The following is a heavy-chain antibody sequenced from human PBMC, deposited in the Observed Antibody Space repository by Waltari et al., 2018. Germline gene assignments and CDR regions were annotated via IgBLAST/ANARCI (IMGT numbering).Heavy chain of an antibody. J-gene: IGHJ6*03. CDR1: GFTLSNYW. Sequence: EMQLVESGGGLVQPGGSLRLSCAVSGFTLSNYWMTWVRQAPGKWREWVANIKQDGSEKSYVDSVKGRFTISRDNAKNSVYLQMNSVRAEDTALYYCARDYYYYIDVWGKGTTVTVSS. V-gene: IGHV3-7*01. CDR3: ARDYYYYIDV. CDR2: IKQDGSEK.